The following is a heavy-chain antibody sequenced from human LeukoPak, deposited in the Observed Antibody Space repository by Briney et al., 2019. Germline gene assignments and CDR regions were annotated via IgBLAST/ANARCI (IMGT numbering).Heavy chain of an antibody. D-gene: IGHD1-1*01. CDR3: ANNLGIDY. Sequence: GGSVRLSCAASGFTFSTYWMHWVRQAPGQGLVWVSRINSDRSSTSYADSVKGRFTISRDNAKNTLYLQMNSLKAEDTAVYYCANNLGIDYWGQGTLVTVSS. CDR1: GFTFSTYW. V-gene: IGHV3-74*01. J-gene: IGHJ4*02. CDR2: INSDRSST.